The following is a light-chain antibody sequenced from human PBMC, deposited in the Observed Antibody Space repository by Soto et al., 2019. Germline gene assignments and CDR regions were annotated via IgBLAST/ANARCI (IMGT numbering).Light chain of an antibody. V-gene: IGKV3-11*01. CDR1: QSVTSY. CDR3: QQRSTWPIT. CDR2: DAS. J-gene: IGKJ5*01. Sequence: EIVLTQSPATLSLSPGERATLPCRASQSVTSYLAWYQQKPGQAPRLLIYDASNRATGIPARFSGSGSGADFTLTISSLEPEDFAVYYCQQRSTWPITFGQGTRLEIK.